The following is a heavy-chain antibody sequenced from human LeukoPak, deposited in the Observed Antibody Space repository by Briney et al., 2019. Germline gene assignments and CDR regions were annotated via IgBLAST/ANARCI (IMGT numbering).Heavy chain of an antibody. V-gene: IGHV4-34*01. CDR1: GGSFSGYY. CDR2: IYYSGST. CDR3: ARHDRIIASPVV. Sequence: SETLSLTCAVYGGSFSGYYWSWIRQPPGKGLEWIGSIYYSGSTYYNLSLWSRVSMSVDTSKDQFSLKLSSVTAADTAVYYCARHDRIIASPVVWGQGTLVTVSS. D-gene: IGHD6-13*01. J-gene: IGHJ4*02.